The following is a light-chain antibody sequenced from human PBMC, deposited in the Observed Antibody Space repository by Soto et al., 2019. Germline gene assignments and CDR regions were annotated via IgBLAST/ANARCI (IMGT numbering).Light chain of an antibody. J-gene: IGKJ1*01. CDR1: QSISNS. CDR2: KAS. V-gene: IGKV1-5*03. Sequence: DIQMTQSPSTLSASVGDRVTITCRATQSISNSLAWYQQKPGKAPKLLIYKASSLESGVPSRFSGRGSGTEFPLTITSLQPDDFANYYCQQYNSYWTFGQGTKVEIK. CDR3: QQYNSYWT.